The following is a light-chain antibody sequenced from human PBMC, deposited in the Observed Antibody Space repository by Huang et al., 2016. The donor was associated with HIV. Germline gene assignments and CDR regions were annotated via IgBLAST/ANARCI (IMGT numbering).Light chain of an antibody. CDR2: DAS. V-gene: IGKV1-33*01. CDR1: QDINKF. Sequence: DIQMSQSPSILSPFVGDRVTITCQSSQDINKFLNWYQQRQGKAPRLLIYDASNLETRVPSRFSGSGAETDFTFTISSLQPEDDATYYCQQYDGLPPWTFGQGTKVEIK. CDR3: QQYDGLPPWT. J-gene: IGKJ1*01.